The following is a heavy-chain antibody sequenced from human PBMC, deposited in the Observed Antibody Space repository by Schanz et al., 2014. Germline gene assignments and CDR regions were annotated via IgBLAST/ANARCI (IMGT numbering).Heavy chain of an antibody. J-gene: IGHJ4*02. D-gene: IGHD6-19*01. CDR2: ISGSGRDT. Sequence: EVQLVESGGGLIQPGGSLRLSCAASGFTFSAHAMSWVRQAPGKGPEWFSAISGSGRDTYYAASVKGRFTISRDNSRNTLFLQMESLRTEDTAVYHCAKERDITGWNHGDYWGQGTLVTVSS. V-gene: IGHV3-23*04. CDR1: GFTFSAHA. CDR3: AKERDITGWNHGDY.